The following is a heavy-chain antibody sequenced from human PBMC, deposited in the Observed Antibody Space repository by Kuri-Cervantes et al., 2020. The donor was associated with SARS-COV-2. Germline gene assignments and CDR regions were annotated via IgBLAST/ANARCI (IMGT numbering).Heavy chain of an antibody. CDR3: ARGPERNCSGGRCYSGEDFDY. V-gene: IGHV4-39*01. J-gene: IGHJ4*02. Sequence: SETLSLTCGVSGASVNSVDYFWAWIRQPPGEGLEWIVTIFYSGSAYYNESIESRVTISIDTSKNQFSLKLSSVTAGDTAVYYCARGPERNCSGGRCYSGEDFDYWGQGTLVTVSS. D-gene: IGHD2-15*01. CDR1: GASVNSVDYF. CDR2: IFYSGSA.